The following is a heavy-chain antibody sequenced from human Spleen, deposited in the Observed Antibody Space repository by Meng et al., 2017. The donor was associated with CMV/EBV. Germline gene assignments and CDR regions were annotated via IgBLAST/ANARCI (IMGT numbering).Heavy chain of an antibody. CDR2: ISSSGSTI. D-gene: IGHD2-15*01. J-gene: IGHJ6*02. CDR1: GFTFSDYY. CDR3: ASRTRVTRIWQDCYGMDV. V-gene: IGHV3-11*01. Sequence: GGSLRLSCAASGFTFSDYYMSWIRQAPGKGLEWGSYISSSGSTIYYADSVKGRFTISRDNAKNSLYLQMNSLRAEDTAVYYCASRTRVTRIWQDCYGMDVWGQGTTVTVSS.